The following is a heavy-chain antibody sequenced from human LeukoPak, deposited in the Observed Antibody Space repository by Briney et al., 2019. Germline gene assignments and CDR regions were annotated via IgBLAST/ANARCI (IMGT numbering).Heavy chain of an antibody. Sequence: GGSLRLSCVASGFNLNTYIMNWVRQAPGKGLEWVSSISTTSSYIYYADSLRGRFTVFRDNAKNSLYLQMHSLRAEDTAVYYCARDLNAGTYYSDAFDLWGQGTMVTVSS. J-gene: IGHJ3*01. D-gene: IGHD3-10*01. CDR3: ARDLNAGTYYSDAFDL. CDR1: GFNLNTYI. V-gene: IGHV3-21*01. CDR2: ISTTSSYI.